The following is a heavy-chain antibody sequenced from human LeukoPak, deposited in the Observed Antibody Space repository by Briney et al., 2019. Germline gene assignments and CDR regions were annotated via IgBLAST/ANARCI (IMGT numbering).Heavy chain of an antibody. CDR2: IRYSGTT. V-gene: IGHV4-39*01. D-gene: IGHD7-27*01. CDR1: GGSISTGDYY. Sequence: SETLSLTCTVSGGSISTGDYYWGWIRQSPGKGLEWIGSIRYSGTTYYNPSLKSRVTLSVDTSKNQFSLKLSSVTPAADTTVYYRARQLGRGLWTFDFWGQGTLVTVSS. J-gene: IGHJ4*02. CDR3: ARQLGRGLWTFDF.